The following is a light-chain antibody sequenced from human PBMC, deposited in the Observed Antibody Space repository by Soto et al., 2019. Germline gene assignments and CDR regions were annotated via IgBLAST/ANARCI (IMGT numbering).Light chain of an antibody. J-gene: IGKJ4*01. V-gene: IGKV3-20*01. CDR2: DAS. CDR1: QSISSY. Sequence: EVVLTQSPDTLSLPPGERATLSCRASQSISSYLAWYQQKPGQAPRLLIYDASSRATGIPDRFSGSGSGTDFTLTISRLEPEDFAVYYCQQYGSSLGVTFGGGAKVDIK. CDR3: QQYGSSLGVT.